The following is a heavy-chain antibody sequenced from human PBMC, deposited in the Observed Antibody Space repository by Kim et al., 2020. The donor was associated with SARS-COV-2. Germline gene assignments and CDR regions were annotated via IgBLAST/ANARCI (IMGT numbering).Heavy chain of an antibody. CDR1: GGSFSGYY. V-gene: IGHV4-34*01. Sequence: SETLSLTCAVYGGSFSGYYWSWIRQPPGKGLEWIGEINHSGSTNYNPSLKSRVTISVDTSKNQFSLKLSSVTAADTAVYYCARGRRRVLRGATTVGWFDPWGQGTLVTVSS. J-gene: IGHJ5*02. D-gene: IGHD1-26*01. CDR2: INHSGST. CDR3: ARGRRRVLRGATTVGWFDP.